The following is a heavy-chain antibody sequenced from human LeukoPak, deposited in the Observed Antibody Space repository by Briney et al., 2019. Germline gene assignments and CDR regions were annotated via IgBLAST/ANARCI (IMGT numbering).Heavy chain of an antibody. CDR3: TTAQTASRGF. CDR2: IKSKSDGGTT. Sequence: GGSLRLSCAASGFTFSNAWMTWVRQAPGKGLEWVGRIKSKSDGGTTGYAAPVKGRFTISRDDSKNTLYLQMNSLKTEDTAVYLCTTAQTASRGFWGQGALVTVSS. CDR1: GFTFSNAW. D-gene: IGHD6-19*01. J-gene: IGHJ4*02. V-gene: IGHV3-15*01.